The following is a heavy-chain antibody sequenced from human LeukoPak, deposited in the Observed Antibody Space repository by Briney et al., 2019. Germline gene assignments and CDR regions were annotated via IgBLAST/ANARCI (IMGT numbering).Heavy chain of an antibody. CDR3: ARHGHCTNGVCYSNYYYYMDV. V-gene: IGHV5-51*01. J-gene: IGHJ6*03. Sequence: GESLKISCKGSGYSFTSYWIGWVRQMPGKGLKWMRIIYPDDSDTRYSPSSKGHVIISVDKSISTAYLQWGSLKASDTATYYCARHGHCTNGVCYSNYYYYMDVWGKGTTVTVSS. D-gene: IGHD2-8*01. CDR2: IYPDDSDT. CDR1: GYSFTSYW.